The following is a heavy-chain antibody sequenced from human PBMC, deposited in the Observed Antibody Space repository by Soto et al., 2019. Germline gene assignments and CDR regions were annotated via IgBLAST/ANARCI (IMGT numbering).Heavy chain of an antibody. Sequence: TGGSLRLSCTASGFIFNNYAMTWVRQAPGKGLEWVSTIRGSGATTHYADSVKGRFSISRDNSKNTVYLQMNSLRAGDTALYYCAKNRGSVAGAGFDYWAQGTLVTVSS. CDR1: GFIFNNYA. CDR3: AKNRGSVAGAGFDY. D-gene: IGHD6-19*01. CDR2: IRGSGATT. J-gene: IGHJ4*02. V-gene: IGHV3-23*01.